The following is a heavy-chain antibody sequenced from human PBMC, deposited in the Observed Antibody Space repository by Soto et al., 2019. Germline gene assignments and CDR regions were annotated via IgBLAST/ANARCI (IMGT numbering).Heavy chain of an antibody. D-gene: IGHD6-6*01. CDR3: ARNRARNWFDP. J-gene: IGHJ5*02. V-gene: IGHV4-39*01. CDR1: GGSISSSSYY. Sequence: PSETLSLTCIVSGGSISSSSYYWGWIRQPPGKGLEWIGSIYYSGSTYYNPSLKSRVTISVDTSKNQFSLKLSSVTAADTAVFYCARNRARNWFDPWGQGTLVTVSS. CDR2: IYYSGST.